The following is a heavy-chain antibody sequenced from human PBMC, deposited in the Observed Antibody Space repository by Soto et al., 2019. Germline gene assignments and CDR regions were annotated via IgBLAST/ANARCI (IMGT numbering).Heavy chain of an antibody. J-gene: IGHJ5*02. Sequence: QVQLVQSGAEVKKPGASVKVSCKASGYTFTSYDINWVRQATGQGIEWMGWMNPNSGNTGYAQKFQGRVTMTRNTSITTAYMELSSLRSEDTAVYYCARELYSSVRFDPWGQGTLVTVAS. CDR3: ARELYSSVRFDP. CDR2: MNPNSGNT. CDR1: GYTFTSYD. D-gene: IGHD6-25*01. V-gene: IGHV1-8*01.